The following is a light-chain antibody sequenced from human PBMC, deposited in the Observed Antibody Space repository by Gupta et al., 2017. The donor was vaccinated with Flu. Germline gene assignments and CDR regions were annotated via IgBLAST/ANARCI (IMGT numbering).Light chain of an antibody. CDR1: QNINNY. Sequence: PSSLSASVGDRVTITCRASQNINNYMNWYQQKPGRAPNLLIYSTSTLQGGVPSRFSGRGSGTDFTLTISNLQPEDFGTYYCQQSFSTPLTFGGGTKVEMK. V-gene: IGKV1-39*01. CDR3: QQSFSTPLT. J-gene: IGKJ4*01. CDR2: STS.